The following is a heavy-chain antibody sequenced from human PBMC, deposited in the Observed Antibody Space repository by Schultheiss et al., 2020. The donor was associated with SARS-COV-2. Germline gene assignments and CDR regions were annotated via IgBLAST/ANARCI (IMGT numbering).Heavy chain of an antibody. D-gene: IGHD3-10*01. V-gene: IGHV3-21*01. J-gene: IGHJ3*02. CDR2: ISSSSSYI. CDR1: GFTFSSYA. CDR3: ARDGAGPGVYTPI. Sequence: GGSLRLSCAASGFTFSSYAMSWVRQAPGKGLEWVSAISSSSSYIYYADSVKGRFTISRDNAKNSLYLQMNSLRAEDTAVYYCARDGAGPGVYTPIWGQGTMVTVSS.